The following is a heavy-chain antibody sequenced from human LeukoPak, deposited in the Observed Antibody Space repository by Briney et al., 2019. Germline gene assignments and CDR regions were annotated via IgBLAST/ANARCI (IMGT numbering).Heavy chain of an antibody. J-gene: IGHJ4*02. D-gene: IGHD6-19*01. V-gene: IGHV3-33*01. CDR1: GFTFSSYG. Sequence: GGSLRLSCAASGFTFSSYGMFWVRQAPGKGLDWVAVIWYDGSNKYYADSVKGRFTISRDNSKNTLYLQMNSLRAEDTAVYYCARDRGNGWFPWLGGDYWGQGTLVSVSS. CDR3: ARDRGNGWFPWLGGDY. CDR2: IWYDGSNK.